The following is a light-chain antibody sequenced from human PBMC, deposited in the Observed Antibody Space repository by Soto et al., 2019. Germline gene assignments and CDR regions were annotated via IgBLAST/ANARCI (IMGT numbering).Light chain of an antibody. CDR1: QSVLYSSNNKNY. V-gene: IGKV4-1*01. J-gene: IGKJ1*01. Sequence: DIVMTQSPDSLAVSLGERATINCKSSQSVLYSSNNKNYLAWYQQKRVQAPRLLIHDASSRATGIPDRFSGSGSGTDFTLTISRLEPEDFAVYYCQQYGGSPRTFGQGTKVDIK. CDR2: DAS. CDR3: QQYGGSPRT.